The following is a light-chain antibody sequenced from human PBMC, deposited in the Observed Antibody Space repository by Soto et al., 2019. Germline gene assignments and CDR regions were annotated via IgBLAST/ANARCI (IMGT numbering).Light chain of an antibody. CDR3: NSYTISGTYV. Sequence: QSALAQPPSVSGSPGQSVTISCTGTSSDIGSYNGVSWYQQPPGTAPKLILYEGSTRPSGVPDRFSGSKSGNTASLTISGLQAEDEADYYCNSYTISGTYVFGTGTKVPVL. V-gene: IGLV2-18*02. CDR1: SSDIGSYNG. CDR2: EGS. J-gene: IGLJ1*01.